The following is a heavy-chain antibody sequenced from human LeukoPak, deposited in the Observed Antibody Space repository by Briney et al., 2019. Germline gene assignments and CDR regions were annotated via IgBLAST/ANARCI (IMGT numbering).Heavy chain of an antibody. CDR3: AKAVNGYSSGWYHYYFDY. D-gene: IGHD6-19*01. Sequence: GGSLRLSCAASGFTFSTFSMLWVRQAPGKGLEWVSAISGSGGSTYYADSVKGRFTISRDNPKNTLYLQMNSLRAEDTAVYYCAKAVNGYSSGWYHYYFDYWGQGTLVTVSS. CDR1: GFTFSTFS. CDR2: ISGSGGST. V-gene: IGHV3-23*01. J-gene: IGHJ4*02.